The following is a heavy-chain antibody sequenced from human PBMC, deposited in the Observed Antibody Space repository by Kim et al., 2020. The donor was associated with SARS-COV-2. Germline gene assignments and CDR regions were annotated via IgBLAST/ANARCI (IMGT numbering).Heavy chain of an antibody. CDR1: GFIFSDYW. D-gene: IGHD2-21*01. CDR2: IRPDGSDK. V-gene: IGHV3-7*01. J-gene: IGHJ4*02. Sequence: GGSLRLSCAASGFIFSDYWMSWVRQTPDRGLEWLANIRPDGSDKYYAASTGGRIGISRDNVQNPLYLHIDSLRAEDTARYYCVRDLSDCFDFLGQG. CDR3: VRDLSDCFDF.